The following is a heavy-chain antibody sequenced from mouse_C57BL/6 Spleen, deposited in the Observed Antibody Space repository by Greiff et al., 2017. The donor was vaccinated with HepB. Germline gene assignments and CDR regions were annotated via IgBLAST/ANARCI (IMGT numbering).Heavy chain of an antibody. V-gene: IGHV1-81*01. CDR1: GYTFTSYG. D-gene: IGHD2-3*01. CDR2: IYPRSGNT. Sequence: VKLQQSGAELARPGASVKLSCKASGYTFTSYGISWVKQRTGQGLEWIGEIYPRSGNTYYNEKFKGKATLTADKSSSTAYMELRSLTSEDSAVYFCARREGYDGISDAMDYWGQGTSVTVSS. J-gene: IGHJ4*01. CDR3: ARREGYDGISDAMDY.